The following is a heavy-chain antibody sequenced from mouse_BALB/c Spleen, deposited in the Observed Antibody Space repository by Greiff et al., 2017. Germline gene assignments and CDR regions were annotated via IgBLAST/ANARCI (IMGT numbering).Heavy chain of an antibody. CDR1: GFTFSSFG. D-gene: IGHD1-1*02. V-gene: IGHV5-17*02. CDR2: ISSGSSTI. Sequence: EVQVVESGGGLVQPGGSRKLSCAASGFTFSSFGMHWVRQAPEKGLEWVAYISSGSSTIYYADTVKGRFTISRDNPKNTLFLQLTSLRSEDTAMYYCARGSPYYFDYWGQGTTLTVSS. J-gene: IGHJ2*01. CDR3: ARGSPYYFDY.